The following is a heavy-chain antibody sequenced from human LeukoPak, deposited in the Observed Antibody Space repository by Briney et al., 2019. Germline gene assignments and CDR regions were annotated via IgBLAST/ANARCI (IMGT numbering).Heavy chain of an antibody. Sequence: GGSLRLSCAASGFTFSSYWMYWVRQAPGKGLVWVSRINSDGSSTSYVDSVKGRFTISRGNAKNTLYLQMNSLRAEDTAVYYCAREWIVVVPPAMTYYYNGMDVWGQGTTVTVSS. J-gene: IGHJ6*02. CDR2: INSDGSST. D-gene: IGHD2-2*01. CDR1: GFTFSSYW. CDR3: AREWIVVVPPAMTYYYNGMDV. V-gene: IGHV3-74*01.